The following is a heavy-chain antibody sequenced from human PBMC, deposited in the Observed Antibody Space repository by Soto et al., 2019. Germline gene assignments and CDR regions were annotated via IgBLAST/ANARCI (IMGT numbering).Heavy chain of an antibody. J-gene: IGHJ5*02. CDR2: MNPGSGNT. Sequence: QVQLVQSGAEVKKPGASVKVSCKASGYTFTNYEINWVRQATGQGLEWMGWMNPGSGNTGYAHKFQGRVTMTRNISITTAYMELSRLGSDDTAIYYCASIAASGSLNWFDPWGQGTLGTVSS. CDR1: GYTFTNYE. CDR3: ASIAASGSLNWFDP. V-gene: IGHV1-8*01. D-gene: IGHD3-10*01.